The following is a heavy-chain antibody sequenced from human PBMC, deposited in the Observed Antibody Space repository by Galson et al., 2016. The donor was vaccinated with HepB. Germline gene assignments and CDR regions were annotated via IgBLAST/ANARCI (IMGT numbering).Heavy chain of an antibody. CDR3: ARGAYSGHGLAF. CDR1: GGSVSSDNYY. Sequence: TLSLTCTVSGGSVSSDNYYWSWIRQSPGKGLEWIGYIYHSGTTFYNPSLKSRVTISVDSSKNQFSLKLTSVTAADTAVYYCARGAYSGHGLAFWGQGTLVTVSS. CDR2: IYHSGTT. D-gene: IGHD5-12*01. J-gene: IGHJ4*02. V-gene: IGHV4-30-2*06.